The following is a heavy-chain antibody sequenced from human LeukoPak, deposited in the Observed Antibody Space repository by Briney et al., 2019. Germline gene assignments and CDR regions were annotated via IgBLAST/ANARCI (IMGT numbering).Heavy chain of an antibody. J-gene: IGHJ4*02. CDR2: IDPEDGET. CDR1: GYTLTELS. CDR3: ATASEGWELRGVFDY. D-gene: IGHD1-26*01. Sequence: ASVKVSCKVSGYTLTELSMHWVRQAPGKGLEWMGGIDPEDGETIYAQKFQGRVTMTEDTSTDTAYMELSSLRSEDTAVYYCATASEGWELRGVFDYWGQGTLVTVSS. V-gene: IGHV1-24*01.